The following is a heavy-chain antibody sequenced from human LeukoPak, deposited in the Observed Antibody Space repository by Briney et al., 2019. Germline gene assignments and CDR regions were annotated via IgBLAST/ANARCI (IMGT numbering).Heavy chain of an antibody. Sequence: PGGSLRLSCAASEFTFSSYNMNWVRQAPGKGLEWVSSISSSSSYIYYADSVKGRFTISRDNAKNSLYLQMNSLRAEDTAVYYCARVESVLYYYYYMDVWGKGTTVTISS. CDR2: ISSSSSYI. D-gene: IGHD2/OR15-2a*01. J-gene: IGHJ6*03. CDR3: ARVESVLYYYYYMDV. CDR1: EFTFSSYN. V-gene: IGHV3-21*01.